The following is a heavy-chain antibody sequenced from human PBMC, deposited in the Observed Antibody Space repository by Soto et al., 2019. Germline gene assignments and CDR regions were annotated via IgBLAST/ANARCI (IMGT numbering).Heavy chain of an antibody. V-gene: IGHV1-69*12. CDR3: ARQVGDGGGSRYYYGMDV. CDR1: GGTFSSYA. J-gene: IGHJ6*02. D-gene: IGHD3-16*01. CDR2: IIPIFGTA. Sequence: QVQLVQSGAEVKKPGSSVKVSCKASGGTFSSYAISWVRQAPGQGLEWMGGIIPIFGTANYAQKFQGRVTITADEATRPAYREMSSLGSENTAVYYCARQVGDGGGSRYYYGMDVWGQGTTVTVSS.